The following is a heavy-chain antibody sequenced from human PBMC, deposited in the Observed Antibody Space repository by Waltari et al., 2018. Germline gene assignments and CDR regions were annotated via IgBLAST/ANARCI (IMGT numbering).Heavy chain of an antibody. J-gene: IGHJ5*02. Sequence: QVQLQQWGAGLLKPSETLSLTCAVYGGSFSGYYWSWIRQPPGKGLEWIGEINHSGSTNYNPSLKSRVTISGDTSKNQFSLKLSSVTAADTAVYYCARGLGRAARRGTNWFDPWGQGTLVTVSS. CDR3: ARGLGRAARRGTNWFDP. CDR2: INHSGST. V-gene: IGHV4-34*01. CDR1: GGSFSGYY. D-gene: IGHD6-6*01.